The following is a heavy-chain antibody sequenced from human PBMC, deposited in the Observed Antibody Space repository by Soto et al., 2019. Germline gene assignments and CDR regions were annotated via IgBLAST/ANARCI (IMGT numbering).Heavy chain of an antibody. CDR3: TTDRISNLDWLPKHDY. V-gene: IGHV3-15*01. J-gene: IGHJ4*02. CDR2: IKSKTDGGTT. D-gene: IGHD3-9*01. Sequence: PAGSXRLSCAASGFTFSNAWMSWVRQAPGKGLEWVGRIKSKTDGGTTDYAAPVKGRFTISRDDSKNTLYLQMNSLKTEDTAVYYCTTDRISNLDWLPKHDYWGQGTLVTVSS. CDR1: GFTFSNAW.